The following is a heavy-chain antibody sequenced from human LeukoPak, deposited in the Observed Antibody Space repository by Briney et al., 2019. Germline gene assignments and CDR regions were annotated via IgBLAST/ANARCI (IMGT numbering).Heavy chain of an antibody. CDR1: GDFISSYY. Sequence: SETLSLTCTVSGDFISSYYWSWIRQPPGKGLEWIGYIYTSGNTNYNPSLKSRVTISGDMSKNQFSLKLSSVTAADTAVYYCARQYSDYPPLWFGPWGQGTLVTVSS. V-gene: IGHV4-4*09. CDR3: ARQYSDYPPLWFGP. J-gene: IGHJ5*02. D-gene: IGHD4-11*01. CDR2: IYTSGNT.